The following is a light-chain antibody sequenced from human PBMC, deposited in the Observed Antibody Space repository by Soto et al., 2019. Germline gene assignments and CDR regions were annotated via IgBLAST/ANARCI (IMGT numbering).Light chain of an antibody. CDR2: AAS. Sequence: DIQMTQSPSSLSASVGDRVTITCRASQNINTYLNWYQQKQGKAPKLLIYAASALRSGVPSRFGGSGSGPAFALTISSLQPEDCATYYCQLSHSTPLMFGQGTKVDI. V-gene: IGKV1-39*01. CDR1: QNINTY. J-gene: IGKJ1*01. CDR3: QLSHSTPLM.